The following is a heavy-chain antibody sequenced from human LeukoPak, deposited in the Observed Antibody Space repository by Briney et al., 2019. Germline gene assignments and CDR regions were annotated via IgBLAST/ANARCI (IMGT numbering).Heavy chain of an antibody. V-gene: IGHV5-10-1*01. CDR2: IDPSDSYT. Sequence: GESLQISCKGSGYSFTSYWISWVRQMPGKVLEWMGRIDPSDSYTNYSPSFQGHVTISADKSISTAYLQWSSLKASDTAMYYCASAYYYDSSGYQVDYWGQGTLVTVSS. D-gene: IGHD3-22*01. CDR3: ASAYYYDSSGYQVDY. J-gene: IGHJ4*02. CDR1: GYSFTSYW.